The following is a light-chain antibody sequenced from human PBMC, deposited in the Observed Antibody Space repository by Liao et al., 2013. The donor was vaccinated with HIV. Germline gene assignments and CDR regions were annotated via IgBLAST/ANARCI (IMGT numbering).Light chain of an antibody. CDR1: NVGRKS. J-gene: IGLJ1*01. CDR2: YDR. V-gene: IGLV3-21*01. Sequence: SYVLTQPPSVSVAPGETARLTCGGNNVGRKSVHWYQQKPGQAPVVVIYYDRDRPSGIPERFSGSNSGNTATLTISGVEAGDEADYYCQVWETSSDHQVFGTGTKVTVL. CDR3: QVWETSSDHQV.